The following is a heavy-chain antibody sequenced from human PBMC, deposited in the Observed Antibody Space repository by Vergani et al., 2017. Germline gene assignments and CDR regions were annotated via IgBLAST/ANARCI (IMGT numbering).Heavy chain of an antibody. V-gene: IGHV4-61*02. CDR1: GGSISAGYYF. CDR2: NSASGNA. D-gene: IGHD2-15*01. Sequence: QVQLQASGPGRVKPSQTLSLTCTMSGGSISAGYYFWSWIRQPDGKGLEWPGHNSASGNASHSPSLKTRVSMSVDTSKNQFSLTVTSVTDADTAIYFCARRSGGYYSGGIVHPLRTAFDVWGHGTVVTVSS. CDR3: ARRSGGYYSGGIVHPLRTAFDV. J-gene: IGHJ3*01.